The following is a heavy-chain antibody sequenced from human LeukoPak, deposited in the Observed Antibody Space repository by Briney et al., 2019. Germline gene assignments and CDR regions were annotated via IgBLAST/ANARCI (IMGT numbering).Heavy chain of an antibody. CDR2: ISSTGSNI. Sequence: GGSLRLSCAASGFTFSTYEMNWVRQAPGKGLEWVSYISSTGSNIYYADSVKGQFTISRDNAKNSLYLLMNSLRTEDTAVYYCAATYYYDGSGDYWGQGTLVTVSS. D-gene: IGHD3-22*01. CDR3: AATYYYDGSGDY. V-gene: IGHV3-48*03. J-gene: IGHJ4*02. CDR1: GFTFSTYE.